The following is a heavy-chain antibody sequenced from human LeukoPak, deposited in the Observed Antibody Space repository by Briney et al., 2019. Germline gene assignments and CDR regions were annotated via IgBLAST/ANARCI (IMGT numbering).Heavy chain of an antibody. Sequence: SETLSLTCIVSGASISGHYWSWIRQPAGKEPEWIGRVYTSRGTNYNSSLKSRLTMSVDTSKNQFSLHLASVTAADTAVYYCAKGGESSLPFDYWGQGTLVTVSS. CDR1: GASISGHY. D-gene: IGHD3-10*01. CDR3: AKGGESSLPFDY. CDR2: VYTSRGT. V-gene: IGHV4-4*07. J-gene: IGHJ4*02.